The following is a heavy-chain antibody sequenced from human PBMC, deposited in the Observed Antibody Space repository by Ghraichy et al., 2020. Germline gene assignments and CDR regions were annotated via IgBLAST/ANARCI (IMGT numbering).Heavy chain of an antibody. CDR1: GGSISSSSYY. CDR3: ARNRGGGSEYYFDY. CDR2: IYYSGST. Sequence: SETLSLTCTVSGGSISSSSYYWGWIRQPPGKGLEWIGSIYYSGSTYYNPSLKSRVTISVDTSKNQFSLKLSSVTAADTAVYYCARNRGGGSEYYFDYWGQGTLVTVSS. D-gene: IGHD1-26*01. V-gene: IGHV4-39*01. J-gene: IGHJ4*02.